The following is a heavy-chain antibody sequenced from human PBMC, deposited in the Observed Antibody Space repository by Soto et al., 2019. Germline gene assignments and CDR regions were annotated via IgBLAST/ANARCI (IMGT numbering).Heavy chain of an antibody. J-gene: IGHJ5*02. V-gene: IGHV4-39*01. Sequence: QLQLQESGAGLVKPSETLSLTCTVSGGSLSSSPNYWAWIRQSPGKGLEWIGSIYNNGNTFYNPSLKRRVPISLHTSENQFSLMLSYVTAADTAVYYCARHVFSSGWYAWFDPLGQGTLVSVSS. CDR3: ARHVFSSGWYAWFDP. D-gene: IGHD6-19*01. CDR2: IYNNGNT. CDR1: GGSLSSSPNY.